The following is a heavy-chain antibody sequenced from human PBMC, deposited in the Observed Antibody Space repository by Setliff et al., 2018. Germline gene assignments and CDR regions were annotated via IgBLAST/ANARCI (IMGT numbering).Heavy chain of an antibody. J-gene: IGHJ4*02. D-gene: IGHD2-21*01. V-gene: IGHV1-69*10. CDR3: ATEKFPGDWGDY. Sequence: SVKVSCKASGYTFRSYAMNWVRQAPGQGLEWMGGIIPILGIANYAQKFQGRVTITTDESTSTAYMELSSLRSDDTAVYYCATEKFPGDWGDYWGQGTLVTVSS. CDR1: GYTFRSYA. CDR2: IIPILGIA.